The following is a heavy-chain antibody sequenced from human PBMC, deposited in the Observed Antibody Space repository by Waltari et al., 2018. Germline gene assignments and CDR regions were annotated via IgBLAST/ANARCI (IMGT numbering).Heavy chain of an antibody. Sequence: EVQLVESGGALVQPGGSLRVSCAASGFNFSSYWMRWVRQAPGKGLEWVAKIKQDGSEKFYVESGEGRYTIARDNAKNSLYLQNIRLKAEDTAVYYCARDFTTGCYTGNGHFFYYYGLDVWGLGTTVTVSS. J-gene: IGHJ6*02. V-gene: IGHV3-7*01. D-gene: IGHD2-2*02. CDR1: GFNFSSYW. CDR3: ARDFTTGCYTGNGHFFYYYGLDV. CDR2: IKQDGSEK.